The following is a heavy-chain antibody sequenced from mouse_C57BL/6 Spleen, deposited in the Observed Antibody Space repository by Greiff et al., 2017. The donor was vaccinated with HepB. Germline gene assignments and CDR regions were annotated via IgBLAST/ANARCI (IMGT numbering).Heavy chain of an antibody. CDR3: ARGDGYYEWFAY. CDR1: GYTFTSYW. V-gene: IGHV1-64*01. J-gene: IGHJ3*01. CDR2: IHPNSGST. Sequence: QVQLKQPGAELVKPGASVKLSCKASGYTFTSYWMHWVKQRPGQGLEWIGMIHPNSGSTNYNEKFKSKATLTVDKSSSTAYMQLSSLTSEDSAVYYCARGDGYYEWFAYWGQGTLVTVSA. D-gene: IGHD2-3*01.